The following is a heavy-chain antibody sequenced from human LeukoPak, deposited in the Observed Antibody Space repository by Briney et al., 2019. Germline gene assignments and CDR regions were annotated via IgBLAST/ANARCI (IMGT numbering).Heavy chain of an antibody. Sequence: GGSLRLSCAPSGFTFSSYWMSWVRQAPGKGLEWVANIKQDGSEKYYVDSVKGRFTISRDNAKNSLYLQMNSLRAEDTAVYYCARVKDSYYYGSGSHAPDYWGQGTLVTVSS. V-gene: IGHV3-7*01. CDR2: IKQDGSEK. J-gene: IGHJ4*02. CDR3: ARVKDSYYYGSGSHAPDY. D-gene: IGHD3-10*01. CDR1: GFTFSSYW.